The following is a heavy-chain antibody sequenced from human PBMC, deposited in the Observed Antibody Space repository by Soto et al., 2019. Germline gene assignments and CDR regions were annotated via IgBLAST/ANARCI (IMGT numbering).Heavy chain of an antibody. V-gene: IGHV5-51*01. D-gene: IGHD6-19*01. CDR2: IYPGDSDT. CDR1: GYSFTSYW. Sequence: GSLKISCKGSGYSFTSYWIGWVRQMPGKGLEWMGIIYPGDSDTRYSPSFQGQVTISADKSISTAYLQWSSLKASDTAMYYCARHGYSSGWYTDYYGMDVWGQGTTVTVSS. J-gene: IGHJ6*02. CDR3: ARHGYSSGWYTDYYGMDV.